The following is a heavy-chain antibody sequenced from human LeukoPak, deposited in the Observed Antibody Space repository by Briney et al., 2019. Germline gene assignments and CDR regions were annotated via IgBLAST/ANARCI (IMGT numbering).Heavy chain of an antibody. CDR3: TTMTMARGSPLFYFVN. CDR2: FDPEQDET. V-gene: IGHV1-24*01. D-gene: IGHD3-10*01. Sequence: ASVKVSCKVSGYALTELAMHWVRQAPGKGLEWMGGFDPEQDETIYAQKFQGRVTMTEDTSTDTGYMELSSLTSEDTAVYYCTTMTMARGSPLFYFVNWGQRTLVTVSS. CDR1: GYALTELA. J-gene: IGHJ4*02.